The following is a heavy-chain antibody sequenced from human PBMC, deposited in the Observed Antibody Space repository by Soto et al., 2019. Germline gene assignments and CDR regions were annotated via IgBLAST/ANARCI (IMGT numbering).Heavy chain of an antibody. CDR1: GFTFSSYA. J-gene: IGHJ4*02. CDR3: ARSDGGSYPYFAF. V-gene: IGHV3-30-3*01. CDR2: ISYDGSNE. D-gene: IGHD1-26*01. Sequence: GVSLRLSCAASGFTFSSYAMHWVRQSPGKGLEWVAVISYDGSNEDYADSVKGRLTIFRDKSKDTLYLQMNSLRAEDTAVYYCARSDGGSYPYFAFWGQATLVTVSS.